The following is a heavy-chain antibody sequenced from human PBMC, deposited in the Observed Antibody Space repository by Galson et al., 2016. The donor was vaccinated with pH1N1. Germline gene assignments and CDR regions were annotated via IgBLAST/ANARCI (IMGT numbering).Heavy chain of an antibody. CDR1: GFSLSTSGMC. J-gene: IGHJ4*02. CDR3: ARLDYGDYSGYFEY. Sequence: PALVKPTQTLTLTCTFSGFSLSTSGMCVSWIRQPPGKALEWLALIDWDDDKYYSTSLKTRLTISKDTSKNQVVLTMTNMDPVDTAEYYCARLDYGDYSGYFEYWGQGTLVTVSS. CDR2: IDWDDDK. D-gene: IGHD4-17*01. V-gene: IGHV2-70*01.